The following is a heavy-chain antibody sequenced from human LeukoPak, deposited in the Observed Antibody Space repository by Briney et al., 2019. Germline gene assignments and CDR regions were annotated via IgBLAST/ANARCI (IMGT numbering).Heavy chain of an antibody. CDR2: INPNSGGT. D-gene: IGHD3-10*01. CDR1: GYTFTGYY. Sequence: ASVKVSCKASGYTFTGYYMHWVRQAPGQGLEWMGWINPNSGGTNYAQKFQGRVTMTRDTSISTAYMELSRLRSDDTAVYYCARAPLRITMPSDYWGQGTLVTVSS. V-gene: IGHV1-2*02. J-gene: IGHJ4*02. CDR3: ARAPLRITMPSDY.